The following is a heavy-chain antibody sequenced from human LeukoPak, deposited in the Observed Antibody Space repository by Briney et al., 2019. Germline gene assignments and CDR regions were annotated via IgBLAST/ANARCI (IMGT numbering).Heavy chain of an antibody. Sequence: GGSLRLSCAASGFTFGSYSMNWVRQAPGKGLEWVSSISSGSGSIYYADSVKGRFTISRDNAKNSLSLQMNSLGAEDTAVYYCARDVLSGCLDYWGQGTLVTVSS. CDR1: GFTFGSYS. CDR3: ARDVLSGCLDY. CDR2: ISSGSGSI. V-gene: IGHV3-21*01. D-gene: IGHD6-19*01. J-gene: IGHJ4*02.